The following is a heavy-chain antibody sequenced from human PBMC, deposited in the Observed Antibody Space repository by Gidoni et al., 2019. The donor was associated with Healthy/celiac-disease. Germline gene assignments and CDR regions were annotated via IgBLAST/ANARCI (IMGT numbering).Heavy chain of an antibody. J-gene: IGHJ6*02. Sequence: VRQAPGKGLEWVANIKQDGSEKYYVDSVKGRFTISRDNAKNSLYLQMNSLRAEDTAVYYCARASIDWVVSLQRDYGMDVWGQGTTVIVSS. CDR2: IKQDGSEK. V-gene: IGHV3-7*01. D-gene: IGHD2-15*01. CDR3: ARASIDWVVSLQRDYGMDV.